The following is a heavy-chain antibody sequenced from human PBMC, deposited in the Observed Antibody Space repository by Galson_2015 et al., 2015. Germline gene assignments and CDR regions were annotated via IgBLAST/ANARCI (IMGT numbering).Heavy chain of an antibody. Sequence: LTCSVSGGSISSYYWSWIRQPPGKGLEWIGYIYYSGSTSYNPSLKSRVTISVDTSNKEFSLKLRSVTAADTAVYYCARLEIGSAYSGTANYYFAFWGQGALVTVSS. CDR1: GGSISSYY. CDR2: IYYSGST. V-gene: IGHV4-59*08. CDR3: ARLEIGSAYSGTANYYFAF. J-gene: IGHJ4*02. D-gene: IGHD5-24*01.